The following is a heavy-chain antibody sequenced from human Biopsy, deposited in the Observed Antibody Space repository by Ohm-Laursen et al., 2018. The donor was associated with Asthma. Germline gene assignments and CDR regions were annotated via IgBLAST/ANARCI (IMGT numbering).Heavy chain of an antibody. CDR3: ARQSGQDNGDSSAFDT. D-gene: IGHD3-22*01. J-gene: IGHJ3*02. V-gene: IGHV3-30*03. Sequence: RLSCAAPGFVFSQCGMHWVRQGPGKGLAWVALVSSDGHNKYYEQSVKGRFTISRDNSRNRLDLQINRLTVEDSAVYFCARQSGQDNGDSSAFDTWGQGTKVAVSS. CDR2: VSSDGHNK. CDR1: GFVFSQCG.